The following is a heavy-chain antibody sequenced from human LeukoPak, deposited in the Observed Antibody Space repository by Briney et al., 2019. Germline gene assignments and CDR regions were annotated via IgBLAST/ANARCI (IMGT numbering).Heavy chain of an antibody. Sequence: ASVKVSCKASGYTFTGYYMHWVRQAPGQGLEWMGWIDPNSGGTNYAQKFQGRVTMTRDTSISTAYMELSRLRSDDTAVYYCARGPGRLGYCSGGSCLSFDYWGQGTLVTVSS. V-gene: IGHV1-2*02. D-gene: IGHD2-15*01. CDR1: GYTFTGYY. CDR3: ARGPGRLGYCSGGSCLSFDY. CDR2: IDPNSGGT. J-gene: IGHJ4*02.